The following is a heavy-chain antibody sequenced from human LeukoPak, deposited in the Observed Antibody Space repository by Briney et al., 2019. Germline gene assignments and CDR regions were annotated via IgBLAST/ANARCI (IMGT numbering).Heavy chain of an antibody. J-gene: IGHJ6*02. Sequence: KPGGSHRLSCAASGFTFSNAWMSWVRQAPGKGLEWVGHIKSKTDGGTTDYAAPVKGRFTISRDDSKNTLYLQMNSLKTEDTAVYYCTTDSTGDVWGQGTTVTVSS. CDR3: TTDSTGDV. CDR2: IKSKTDGGTT. CDR1: GFTFSNAW. V-gene: IGHV3-15*01.